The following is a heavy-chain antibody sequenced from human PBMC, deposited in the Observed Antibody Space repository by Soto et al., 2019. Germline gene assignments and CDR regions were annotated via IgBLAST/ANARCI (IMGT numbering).Heavy chain of an antibody. V-gene: IGHV1-8*01. J-gene: IGHJ3*02. CDR3: ARPWRIAAAGTEAFDI. Sequence: SVKVSCKASGYTFTSYDINWVRQATGQGLEWMGWMNPNSGNTGYAQKFQGRVTMTRNTSISTAYMELSSLRSEDTAVYYCARPWRIAAAGTEAFDIWGQGTMVTVSS. CDR2: MNPNSGNT. CDR1: GYTFTSYD. D-gene: IGHD6-13*01.